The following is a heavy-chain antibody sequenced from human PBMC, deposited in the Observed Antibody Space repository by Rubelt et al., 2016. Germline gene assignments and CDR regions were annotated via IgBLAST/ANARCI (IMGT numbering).Heavy chain of an antibody. Sequence: QLQLQESGPGLVRPSETLSLTCSVSGGSITSGSNYWGWIRQPPGKGLEWIASVYYGGSTYYTPSLQSRVTISVDASKNQFTLTLSAGTAADTAGYYCARKTYGYRANWFDPWCQGTLVT. CDR3: ARKTYGYRANWFDP. J-gene: IGHJ5*02. CDR2: VYYGGST. D-gene: IGHD5-18*01. CDR1: GGSITSGSNY. V-gene: IGHV4-39*07.